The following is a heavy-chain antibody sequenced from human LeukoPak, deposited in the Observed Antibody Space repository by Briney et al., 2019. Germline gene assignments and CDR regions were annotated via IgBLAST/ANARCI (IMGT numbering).Heavy chain of an antibody. CDR1: GGSVSSSSYY. CDR3: ARHGGDDDY. D-gene: IGHD2-21*02. Sequence: SETLSLTCTVSGGSVSSSSYYWGWIRQPPGKGLEWIGSIYYSGSTYYNPSLKSRVTISVDTSKNQFSLKLSSVTAADTAVYYCARHGGDDDYWGQGTLVTVSS. J-gene: IGHJ4*02. V-gene: IGHV4-39*01. CDR2: IYYSGST.